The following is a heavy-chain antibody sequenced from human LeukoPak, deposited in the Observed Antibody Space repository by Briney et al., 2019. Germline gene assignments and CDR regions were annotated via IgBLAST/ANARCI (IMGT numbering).Heavy chain of an antibody. CDR2: IYSGGST. Sequence: GGSLRLSCAASGFTVSSNYMSWVRQAPGKGPEWVSVIYSGGSTYYADSVKGRFTISRDNSKNTLYLQMNSLRAEDTAVYYCTRVQLVFYFDYWGQGTLVTVSS. CDR3: TRVQLVFYFDY. J-gene: IGHJ4*02. V-gene: IGHV3-66*01. CDR1: GFTVSSNY. D-gene: IGHD6-6*01.